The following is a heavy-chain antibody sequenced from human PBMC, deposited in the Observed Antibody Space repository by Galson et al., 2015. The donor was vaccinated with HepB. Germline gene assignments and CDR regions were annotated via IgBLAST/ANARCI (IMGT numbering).Heavy chain of an antibody. J-gene: IGHJ4*02. D-gene: IGHD2-2*02. CDR2: ISSRSSTI. CDR1: GFAFSNYG. Sequence: SLRLSCAASGFAFSNYGMNWARQAPGKGLEWVSYISSRSSTIYYADSVKGRFTISRDNAKNSLYLQMTSLRAEDTAVYYCARGDFGYCASTSCYNSDYWGQGTLVTVSS. CDR3: ARGDFGYCASTSCYNSDY. V-gene: IGHV3-48*04.